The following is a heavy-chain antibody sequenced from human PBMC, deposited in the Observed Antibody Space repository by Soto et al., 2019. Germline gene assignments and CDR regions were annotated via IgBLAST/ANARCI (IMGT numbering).Heavy chain of an antibody. CDR2: MNPNSANT. J-gene: IGHJ5*02. V-gene: IGHV1-8*01. CDR3: ARMATSGTLNWFDP. CDR1: GYTFTNYD. Sequence: ASVKVSCKASGYTFTNYDISWVRQATGQGLEWMGWMNPNSANTGYAQKFQGRVSMTRDTSTNTAYMELSSLRSEDTAIYYCARMATSGTLNWFDPLGQGTLVTVSS. D-gene: IGHD1-26*01.